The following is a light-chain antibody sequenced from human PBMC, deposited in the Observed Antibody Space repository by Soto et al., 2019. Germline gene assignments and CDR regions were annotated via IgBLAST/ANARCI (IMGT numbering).Light chain of an antibody. Sequence: QSALTQPRSVSGSPGQSVTISCTGVTADTGGYNYVSWYQQHPGKAPKLMIYDVNRRPSGVPDRFSGSKSDNTASLTISGLQAEDEADYYCSSYRVFGGGTQLTVL. J-gene: IGLJ3*02. CDR2: DVN. CDR3: SSYRV. CDR1: TADTGGYNY. V-gene: IGLV2-11*01.